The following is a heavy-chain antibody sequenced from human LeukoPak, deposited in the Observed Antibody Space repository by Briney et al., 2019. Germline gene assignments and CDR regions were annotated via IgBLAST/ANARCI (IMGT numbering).Heavy chain of an antibody. V-gene: IGHV3-15*01. D-gene: IGHD4/OR15-4a*01. Sequence: GGSLRLSCAASGFSFTNAWMSWVRQAPGKGLEWVGRIKSKTDGGTTDYAAPVKGRFTISRDESKNTLYLQMNSLKTEDTAMYYCTWLWAGANCHWGQGTLVTVSS. CDR3: TWLWAGANCH. CDR1: GFSFTNAW. J-gene: IGHJ4*02. CDR2: IKSKTDGGTT.